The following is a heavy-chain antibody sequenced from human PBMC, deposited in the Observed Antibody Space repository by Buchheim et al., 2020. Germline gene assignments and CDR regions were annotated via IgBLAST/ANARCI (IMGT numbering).Heavy chain of an antibody. Sequence: QVQLQESGPGLVKPSQTLSLTCTVSGGSIGSGDFYWSWIRQTPGKGLECIGYISYTGSSYYTPSLKSRVFISEDKSKNQFSLKLSSVTAADTAVFFCARSSIAATGSVWNFDLWGRGT. CDR2: ISYTGSS. V-gene: IGHV4-30-4*01. D-gene: IGHD6-6*01. CDR1: GGSIGSGDFY. J-gene: IGHJ2*01. CDR3: ARSSIAATGSVWNFDL.